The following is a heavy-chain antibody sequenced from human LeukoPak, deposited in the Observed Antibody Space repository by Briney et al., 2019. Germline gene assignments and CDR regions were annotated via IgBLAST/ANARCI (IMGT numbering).Heavy chain of an antibody. Sequence: GGSLRLSCSASGFTFSSDHMNWVRQAPGRGLEWVSHISSSSGTIYYADSVKGRFTISRDNTKNSLYLQVNSLRDEDTAVYYCARDETPTNGYDSYDFWGQGTLVTVST. CDR2: ISSSSGTI. CDR1: GFTFSSDH. J-gene: IGHJ4*02. D-gene: IGHD5-12*01. CDR3: ARDETPTNGYDSYDF. V-gene: IGHV3-48*02.